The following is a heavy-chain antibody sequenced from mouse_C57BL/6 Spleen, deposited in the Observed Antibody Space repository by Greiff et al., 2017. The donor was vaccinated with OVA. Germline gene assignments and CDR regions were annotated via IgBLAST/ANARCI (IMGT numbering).Heavy chain of an antibody. Sequence: EVQGVESGAGLVKPGGSLKLSCAASGFTFSSYAMSWVRQTPEKRLEWVAYISSGGDYIYYADTVKGRFTISSDNARNTLYLQMSRLKSEDTAMYYCTRDRPYYCSSPYAMDYWGQGTSVTVSS. CDR1: GFTFSSYA. D-gene: IGHD1-1*01. J-gene: IGHJ4*01. CDR3: TRDRPYYCSSPYAMDY. V-gene: IGHV5-9-1*02. CDR2: ISSGGDYI.